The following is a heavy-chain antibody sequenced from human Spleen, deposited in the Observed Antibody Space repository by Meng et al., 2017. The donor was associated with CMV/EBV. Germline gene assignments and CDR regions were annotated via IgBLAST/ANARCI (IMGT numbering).Heavy chain of an antibody. CDR2: ITPMLGTT. CDR1: GGAFNTYA. D-gene: IGHD4-11*01. V-gene: IGHV1-69*05. J-gene: IGHJ5*02. Sequence: CKASGGAFNTYAFTWVRRAPGQGLEWMGGITPMLGTTHYAQRFQGRVTITTDESTSTAYMELSSLRSEDTAVYYCGIDYNNYAWFDPWGQGTLVTVSS. CDR3: GIDYNNYAWFDP.